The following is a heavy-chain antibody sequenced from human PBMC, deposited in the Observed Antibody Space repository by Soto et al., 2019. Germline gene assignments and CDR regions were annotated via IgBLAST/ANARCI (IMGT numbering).Heavy chain of an antibody. D-gene: IGHD3-22*01. V-gene: IGHV1-69*02. Sequence: SVKVSCKASGGTFSSYTISWVRQAPGQGLEWMGRIIPILGIANYAQKFQGRVTITADKSTSTAYMELSSLRSEDTAVYYCARVDYYDSSGYSAIAEYFQHWGQGTLVTSPQ. CDR3: ARVDYYDSSGYSAIAEYFQH. CDR1: GGTFSSYT. J-gene: IGHJ1*01. CDR2: IIPILGIA.